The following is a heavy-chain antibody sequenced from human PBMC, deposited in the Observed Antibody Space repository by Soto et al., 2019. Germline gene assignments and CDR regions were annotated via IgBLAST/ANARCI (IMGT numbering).Heavy chain of an antibody. CDR2: IYHSGST. V-gene: IGHV4-38-2*01. D-gene: IGHD3-10*01. Sequence: SETLSLTCAVSGYSISSGYYWGWIRQPPGKGLEWIGSIYHSGSTYYNPSLKSRVTISVDTSKDQFSLKLSSVTAADTAVYYCGGMVRGVNTFDYWGQGTLVTVSS. CDR1: GYSISSGYY. CDR3: GGMVRGVNTFDY. J-gene: IGHJ4*02.